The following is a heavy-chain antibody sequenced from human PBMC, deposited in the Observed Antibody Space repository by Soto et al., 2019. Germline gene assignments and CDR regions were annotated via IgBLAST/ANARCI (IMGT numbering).Heavy chain of an antibody. CDR3: ATGDWSRTNNFDT. CDR1: GFLFSHYY. V-gene: IGHV3-11*01. J-gene: IGHJ5*02. Sequence: NLLESGGGLVKPGGSLRLSCEGSGFLFSHYYMSWIRQGPEKRLELVAYISSNSTAFYYADSVKGRFTVSKDDAKKSVFLQMNSVTSDDTATYYCATGDWSRTNNFDTWGQGTQVIVSA. D-gene: IGHD2-2*01. CDR2: ISSNSTAF.